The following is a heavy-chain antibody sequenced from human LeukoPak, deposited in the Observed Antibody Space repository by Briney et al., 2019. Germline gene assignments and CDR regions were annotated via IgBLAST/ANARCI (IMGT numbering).Heavy chain of an antibody. Sequence: ASVKVSCKASGYTFTSYGISWVRQAPGQGLEWMGWISAYNGNTNYAQKLQGRVTMTTDTSTSTAYMELSSLRSEDTAVYYCARETRSLVIGAAAGPWNYWGQGTLVTVSS. CDR1: GYTFTSYG. D-gene: IGHD6-13*01. CDR3: ARETRSLVIGAAAGPWNY. J-gene: IGHJ4*02. V-gene: IGHV1-18*01. CDR2: ISAYNGNT.